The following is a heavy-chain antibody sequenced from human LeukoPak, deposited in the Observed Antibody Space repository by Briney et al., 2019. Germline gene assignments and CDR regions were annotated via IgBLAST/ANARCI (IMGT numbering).Heavy chain of an antibody. Sequence: GGCLRLSCVASGFTLSRYSMDWVRPAPGGGGGWVSSTSSGGSYTYNADSVKGRFTIPRDNAESSLYLQMNSLRAADTAVYYCARDVAVAADLLDWDYGMDFWGKGTTFTVSS. V-gene: IGHV3-21*01. J-gene: IGHJ6*04. CDR2: TSSGGSYT. CDR3: ARDVAVAADLLDWDYGMDF. D-gene: IGHD6-19*01. CDR1: GFTLSRYS.